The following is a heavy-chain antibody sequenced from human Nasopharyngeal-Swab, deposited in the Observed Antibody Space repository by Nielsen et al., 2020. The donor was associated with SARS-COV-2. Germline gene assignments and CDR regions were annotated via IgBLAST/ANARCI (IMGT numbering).Heavy chain of an antibody. V-gene: IGHV3-23*01. J-gene: IGHJ6*02. D-gene: IGHD5-18*01. CDR3: AKGAYSYGNYYYYCGMDV. CDR2: ISGSGGST. Sequence: WLRQPPGKGLEWGSAISGSGGSTYYADSVKGRFTISRDNSKNTLYLQMNSLRAEDTAVYYSAKGAYSYGNYYYYCGMDVWGQGTTVTVSS.